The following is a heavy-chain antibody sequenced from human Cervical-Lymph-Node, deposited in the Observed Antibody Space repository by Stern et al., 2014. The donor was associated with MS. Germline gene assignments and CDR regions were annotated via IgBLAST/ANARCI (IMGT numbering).Heavy chain of an antibody. CDR1: GGTFSSYA. CDR2: IIPIFGTA. CDR3: ARDENWNYYYYYGMDV. D-gene: IGHD1-1*01. V-gene: IGHV1-69*06. J-gene: IGHJ6*02. Sequence: QVQLVQSGAEVKKPGSSVKVSCKASGGTFSSYAISWVRQAPGHGLEWMGGIIPIFGTANYAQKFQGRVTITADKSTSTAYMELSSLRSEDEAVYYCARDENWNYYYYYGMDVWGQGTTVTVSS.